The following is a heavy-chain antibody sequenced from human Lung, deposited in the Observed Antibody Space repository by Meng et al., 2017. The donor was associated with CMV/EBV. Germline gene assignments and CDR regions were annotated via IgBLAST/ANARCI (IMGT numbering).Heavy chain of an antibody. J-gene: IGHJ4*02. CDR2: IRYDATNK. CDR1: GFTFSSYG. V-gene: IGHV3-30*02. D-gene: IGHD6-13*01. Sequence: GGSLRLSCAASGFTFSSYGMHWVRQAPGKGLEWVAFIRYDATNKYYADSVKGRFTISRDNSKNTLYLQMNSLRAEDTAVYYCAKAALYSSSWAPFAYWGQETLVXVSS. CDR3: AKAALYSSSWAPFAY.